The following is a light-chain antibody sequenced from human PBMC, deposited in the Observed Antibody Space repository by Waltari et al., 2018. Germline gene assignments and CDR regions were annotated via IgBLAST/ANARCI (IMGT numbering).Light chain of an antibody. V-gene: IGLV2-23*02. J-gene: IGLJ2*01. CDR3: SSYSRGSSFVL. CDR2: EVT. CDR1: SGDIGGFAL. Sequence: QSALTQPASVSGSPGQSITISCTGTSGDIGGFALVSWYQQHPGEVPRLLIYEVTTRPSGVSSRFSGSKSDNSATLTISALQTEDEADYYCSSYSRGSSFVLFGGGTRLTVL.